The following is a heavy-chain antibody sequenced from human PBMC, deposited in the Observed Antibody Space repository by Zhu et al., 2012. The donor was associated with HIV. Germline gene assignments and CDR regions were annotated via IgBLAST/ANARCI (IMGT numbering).Heavy chain of an antibody. Sequence: QVQLQQWGAGLLKPSETLSLTCAVYGGSFSGYYWSWIRQPPGKGLEWIGEINHSGSTNYNPSLKSRVTISVDTSKNQFSLKLSSVTAADTAVYYCARHGRGVVVVAATRRWFDPWGQGTLVTVSS. CDR1: GGSFSGYY. CDR3: ARHGRGVVVVAATRRWFDP. CDR2: INHSGST. J-gene: IGHJ5*02. V-gene: IGHV4-34*01. D-gene: IGHD2-15*01.